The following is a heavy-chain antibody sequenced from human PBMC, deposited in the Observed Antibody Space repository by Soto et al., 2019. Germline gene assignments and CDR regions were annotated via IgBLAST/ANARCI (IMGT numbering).Heavy chain of an antibody. Sequence: QVQLVQSGAEVKKPGASVKVSCKASGYTFTGYYMHWVRQAPGQGLEWMGWINPNSGGTNYAQKFQGWVTMTRDTSISTAYMELSRLRSDDTAVYYCARDLTEGAAAAAASGFDPWGQGTLVTVSS. J-gene: IGHJ5*02. D-gene: IGHD6-13*01. CDR1: GYTFTGYY. CDR2: INPNSGGT. V-gene: IGHV1-2*04. CDR3: ARDLTEGAAAAAASGFDP.